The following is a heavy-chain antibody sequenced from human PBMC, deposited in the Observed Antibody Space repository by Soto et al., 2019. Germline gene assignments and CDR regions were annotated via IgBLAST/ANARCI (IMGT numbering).Heavy chain of an antibody. CDR2: ISYDGSNT. D-gene: IGHD1-26*01. J-gene: IGHJ5*01. V-gene: IGHV3-30*18. CDR1: GVSCGREG. Sequence: PGGSVGLGCVASGVSCGREGMQWVGQGPGKGLEWVAIISYDGSNTYYADSVKGRFTISRDNSKNTLYLQMNSLRAEDTSVYYCAKEGGLSGRYYISSSYHFDYRS. CDR3: AKEGGLSGRYYISSSYHFDY.